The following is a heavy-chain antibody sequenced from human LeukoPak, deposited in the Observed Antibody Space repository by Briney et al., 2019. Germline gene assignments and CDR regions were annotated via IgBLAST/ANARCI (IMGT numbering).Heavy chain of an antibody. V-gene: IGHV4-34*01. Sequence: PSETLSLTCAVYGGSFSGYYWSWIRQPPGKGLEWIGEINHSGSTNYNPSLKSRVTISVDTSKNQFPLKLSSVTAADTAVYYCARGHPIGSSGMAFDIWGQGTMVTVSS. CDR3: ARGHPIGSSGMAFDI. D-gene: IGHD3-22*01. CDR2: INHSGST. J-gene: IGHJ3*02. CDR1: GGSFSGYY.